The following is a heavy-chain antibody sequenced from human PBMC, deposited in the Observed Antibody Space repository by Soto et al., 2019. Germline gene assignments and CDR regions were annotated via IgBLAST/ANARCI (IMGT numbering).Heavy chain of an antibody. V-gene: IGHV4-4*07. J-gene: IGHJ6*02. CDR2: IYTSGST. CDR1: GGSISSYY. D-gene: IGHD2-2*01. CDR3: ARGNGSSPNCYSFSGYYGMDV. Sequence: SETLSLTCTVSGGSISSYYWSWIRQPAGKGLEWIGRIYTSGSTNYNTSFKSRVTMSLDTSTNQFSLKLPSVTAADTALYYCARGNGSSPNCYSFSGYYGMDVWGQGTTVTVSS.